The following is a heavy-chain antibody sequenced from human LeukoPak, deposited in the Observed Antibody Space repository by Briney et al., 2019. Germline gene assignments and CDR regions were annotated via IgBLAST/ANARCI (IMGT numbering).Heavy chain of an antibody. Sequence: GSLRLSCAASGFSFSDYYMSWIRQPPGKGLEWIGYIYYSGSTYYNPSLKSRVTISVDTSKNQFSLKLSSVTAADTAVYYCARAAGDILTGYYQWGQGTLVTVSS. V-gene: IGHV4-59*12. CDR2: IYYSGST. CDR3: ARAAGDILTGYYQ. J-gene: IGHJ4*02. CDR1: GFSFSDYY. D-gene: IGHD3-9*01.